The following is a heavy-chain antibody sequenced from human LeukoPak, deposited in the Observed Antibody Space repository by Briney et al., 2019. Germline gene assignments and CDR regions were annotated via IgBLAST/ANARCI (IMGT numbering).Heavy chain of an antibody. Sequence: ASVKVSCKASGYTFTSYGISWVRQAPGQGLEWMGWISAYNGNTNYAQKLQGRVTMTRDTSISTAYMELSRLRSDDTAVYYCARVIAAAGMGYWGQGTLVTVSS. CDR3: ARVIAAAGMGY. D-gene: IGHD6-13*01. CDR1: GYTFTSYG. V-gene: IGHV1-18*04. CDR2: ISAYNGNT. J-gene: IGHJ4*02.